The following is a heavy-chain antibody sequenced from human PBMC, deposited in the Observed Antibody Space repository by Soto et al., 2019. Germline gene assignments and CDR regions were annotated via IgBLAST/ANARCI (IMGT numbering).Heavy chain of an antibody. D-gene: IGHD5-18*01. CDR3: SHGYYQYFES. CDR1: GVTLSNVW. Sequence: GGSLRLSCAVSGVTLSNVWMNWVRQAPGKGPEWVGRIKSKTDGGTVEYATPVKDRFTISRDDSENTLYLQMNSLKTEDTAVYYCSHGYYQYFESWGQGTLVTVSS. V-gene: IGHV3-15*07. J-gene: IGHJ4*02. CDR2: IKSKTDGGTV.